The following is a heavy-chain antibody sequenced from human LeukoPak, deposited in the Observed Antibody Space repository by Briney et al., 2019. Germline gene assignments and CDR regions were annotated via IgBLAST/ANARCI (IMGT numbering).Heavy chain of an antibody. Sequence: PGGSLRLSCGASGFTFSSYAMSWVRQAPGKGLEWVSAISGSGGSTYYADSVKGRFTISRDNSKNTLYLQMNSLRAEDTAVYYCAKHLGVTMVRGVDSPLDYWGQGTLVTVSS. CDR3: AKHLGVTMVRGVDSPLDY. V-gene: IGHV3-23*01. D-gene: IGHD3-10*01. CDR1: GFTFSSYA. J-gene: IGHJ4*02. CDR2: ISGSGGST.